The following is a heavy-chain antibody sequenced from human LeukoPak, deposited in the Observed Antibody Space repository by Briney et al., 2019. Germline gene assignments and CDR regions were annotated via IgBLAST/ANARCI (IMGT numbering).Heavy chain of an antibody. D-gene: IGHD6-13*01. Sequence: PGGSLRLSCAASGFTFSSYAMHWVRQAPGKGLELVAVISFDGNNKYYADSVKGRFTISRDNSKNTLYLQMNSLRTEDTAVYYCARESNLAAADWGQGTLVTISS. CDR2: ISFDGNNK. CDR1: GFTFSSYA. J-gene: IGHJ4*02. V-gene: IGHV3-30-3*01. CDR3: ARESNLAAAD.